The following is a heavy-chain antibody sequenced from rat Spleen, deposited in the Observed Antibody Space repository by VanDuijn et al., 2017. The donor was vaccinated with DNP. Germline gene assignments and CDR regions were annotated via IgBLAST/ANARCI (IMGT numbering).Heavy chain of an antibody. Sequence: EVQLQESGSGLVKPSQSFSLTCSVTCSSITSNYWAWIRMFPRNGMEWIGHINYSGTPTYNPSLKSRISITRDTSKNQFFLHLKSVTTEDTATYYCARWTRYFDYWGQGVMVTVSS. CDR2: INYSGTP. CDR1: CSSITSNY. CDR3: ARWTRYFDY. D-gene: IGHD1-7*01. V-gene: IGHV3-1*01. J-gene: IGHJ2*01.